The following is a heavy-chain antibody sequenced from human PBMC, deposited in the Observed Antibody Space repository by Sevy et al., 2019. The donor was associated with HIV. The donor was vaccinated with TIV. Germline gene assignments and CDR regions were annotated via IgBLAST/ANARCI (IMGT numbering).Heavy chain of an antibody. V-gene: IGHV3-30*18. D-gene: IGHD1-26*01. CDR3: ANAYSGRYSHSYLYALDV. CDR2: MSHDGINE. CDR1: GFSFSYYG. J-gene: IGHJ6*02. Sequence: GGSLRLSCTGSGFSFSYYGIHWVRQAPGKGLDWVALMSHDGINEYYADSVKGRFTISRDNSRNTVYLEMNSLRNEDTDIYFCANAYSGRYSHSYLYALDVWGQGTTVTVSS.